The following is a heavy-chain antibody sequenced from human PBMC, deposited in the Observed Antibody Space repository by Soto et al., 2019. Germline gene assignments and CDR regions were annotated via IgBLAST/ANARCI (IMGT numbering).Heavy chain of an antibody. D-gene: IGHD6-13*01. J-gene: IGHJ4*02. CDR1: GGSFSGDY. Sequence: QVQLQQWGAGLLKPSETLSLTCAVYGGSFSGDYWSCIRQPPGKGLEWIGEINPSGSTNYNPSLKSRVTISVDTSMNQLSLKLTSVTAVVTAVYYCARGWKEYSSSWYVDWGQGTLVTVSS. CDR2: INPSGST. V-gene: IGHV4-34*01. CDR3: ARGWKEYSSSWYVD.